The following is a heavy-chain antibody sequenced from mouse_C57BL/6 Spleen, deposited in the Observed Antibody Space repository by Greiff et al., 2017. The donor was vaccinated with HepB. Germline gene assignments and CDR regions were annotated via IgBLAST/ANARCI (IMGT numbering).Heavy chain of an antibody. Sequence: QVQLQQSGAELVRPGASVTLSCKASGYTFTDYEMHWVKQTPVHGLEWIGAIDPETGGTAYNQKFKGKAILTADKSSSTAYMELRSLTSEDSAVYYCTRGLITTVRYYFDYWGQGTTLTVSS. CDR3: TRGLITTVRYYFDY. V-gene: IGHV1-15*01. CDR1: GYTFTDYE. CDR2: IDPETGGT. D-gene: IGHD1-2*01. J-gene: IGHJ2*01.